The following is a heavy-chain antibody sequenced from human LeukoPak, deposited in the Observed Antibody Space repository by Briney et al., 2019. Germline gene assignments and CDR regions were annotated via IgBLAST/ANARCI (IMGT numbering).Heavy chain of an antibody. J-gene: IGHJ3*02. Sequence: GRSLRLSCAASGFTFSSYAMHWVRQAPGKGLEWVAVISYDGSNKYYADSVKGRFTISRDNSKNTLYLQMNSLRAEDTAVYYCAKYLAEMATIMVAFDIWGQGTMVTVSS. D-gene: IGHD5-24*01. CDR3: AKYLAEMATIMVAFDI. CDR2: ISYDGSNK. V-gene: IGHV3-30*07. CDR1: GFTFSSYA.